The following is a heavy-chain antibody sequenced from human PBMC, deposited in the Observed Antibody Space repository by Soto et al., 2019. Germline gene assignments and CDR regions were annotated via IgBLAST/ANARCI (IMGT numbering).Heavy chain of an antibody. V-gene: IGHV3-20*01. CDR1: GFTFDDYG. J-gene: IGHJ6*03. CDR2: INWNGGST. CDR3: ARVHSGDYPPRYYYYYHMDV. D-gene: IGHD4-17*01. Sequence: EVQLVESGGGVVRPGGSLRLSCAASGFTFDDYGMSWVRQAPGKGLEWVSGINWNGGSTGYADSVKGRFTISRDNANNSLLLQRIRLRAEDTALYHCARVHSGDYPPRYYYYYHMDVWGKGTTVTVSS.